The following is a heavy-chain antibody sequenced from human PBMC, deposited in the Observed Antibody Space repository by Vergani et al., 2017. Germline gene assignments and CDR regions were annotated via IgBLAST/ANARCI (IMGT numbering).Heavy chain of an antibody. Sequence: QVQLVQSGAEVKKPGASVKVSCKASGYTFTGYYMHWVRQAPGQGLEWMGWINPNSGGTNYAQKFQGRVTMTRDTSISTAYMELSRLRSDDTAVYYCARDPGFRGSYYYYYYMDVWGKGTTVTVSS. V-gene: IGHV1-2*02. CDR2: INPNSGGT. CDR1: GYTFTGYY. CDR3: ARDPGFRGSYYYYYYMDV. D-gene: IGHD3-16*01. J-gene: IGHJ6*03.